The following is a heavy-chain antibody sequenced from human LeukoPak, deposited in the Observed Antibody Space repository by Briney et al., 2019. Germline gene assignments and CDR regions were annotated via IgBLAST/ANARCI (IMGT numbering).Heavy chain of an antibody. CDR3: ATDPPGYSSGWYY. Sequence: PGGSLRLSCSASGFTVRSNYTSWVRQAPGKGLVWVSTIHSGGTTYYADSVKGRFTISRDNSKKTLYLQMNSLRAEDTAVYYCATDPPGYSSGWYYWGQGTLVTVSS. V-gene: IGHV3-66*01. CDR2: IHSGGTT. D-gene: IGHD6-19*01. CDR1: GFTVRSNY. J-gene: IGHJ4*02.